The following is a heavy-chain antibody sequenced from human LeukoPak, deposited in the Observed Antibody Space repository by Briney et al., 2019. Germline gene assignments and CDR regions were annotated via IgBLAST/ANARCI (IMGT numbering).Heavy chain of an antibody. V-gene: IGHV3-9*01. CDR1: GFTFDDYA. J-gene: IGHJ4*02. CDR3: ATDYGKDPLYFDY. Sequence: GRSLRLSCAASGFTFDDYAMHWVRQAPGKGLEWVSGISWNSNSIGYGDSVKGRFTISRDNPKNTLYLQMSSLRAEDTAVYYCATDYGKDPLYFDYWGQGTLVTVSS. CDR2: ISWNSNSI. D-gene: IGHD2-15*01.